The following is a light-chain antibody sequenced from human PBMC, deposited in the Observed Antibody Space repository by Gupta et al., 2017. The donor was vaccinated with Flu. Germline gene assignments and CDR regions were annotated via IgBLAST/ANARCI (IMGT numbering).Light chain of an antibody. Sequence: VAPVQTARITCGGNNIGRKSVHWYQQKPGQAPVLAVHDDSDRPSGIPERFSGSNSGNTATLTISRVEAGDEADYYCQVWDTSSDHVVFGGGTKLTVL. CDR3: QVWDTSSDHVV. CDR1: NIGRKS. CDR2: DDS. J-gene: IGLJ2*01. V-gene: IGLV3-21*02.